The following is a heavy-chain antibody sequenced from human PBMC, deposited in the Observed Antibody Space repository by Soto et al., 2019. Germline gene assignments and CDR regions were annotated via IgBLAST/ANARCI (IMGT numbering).Heavy chain of an antibody. CDR1: GLTFTSYG. D-gene: IGHD7-27*01. J-gene: IGHJ6*02. Sequence: EVHLLESGGDLVQPGGSLRLSCAASGLTFTSYGMSWVRQAPGQGLEWGSGISGSGGSTYYADSVKGRFTISRDNSKNTLYLHMNSLRVEDTALYYCAKLTGAGDFYYYYGMDVWGHGTTVTVS. CDR3: AKLTGAGDFYYYYGMDV. CDR2: ISGSGGST. V-gene: IGHV3-23*01.